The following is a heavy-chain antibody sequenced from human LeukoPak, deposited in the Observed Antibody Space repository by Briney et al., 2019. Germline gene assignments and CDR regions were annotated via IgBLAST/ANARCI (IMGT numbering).Heavy chain of an antibody. V-gene: IGHV3-21*01. D-gene: IGHD3-3*01. Sequence: TGGSLRLSCAASGFTFSSYNMNWVRQAPGKGLEWVSSISSSDSYIYYADSVKGRFTISRDNAKNSLFLQMNSLRAEDTAVYYCARQDTIRAFDIWGQGTMVTVSS. CDR3: ARQDTIRAFDI. CDR1: GFTFSSYN. CDR2: ISSSDSYI. J-gene: IGHJ3*02.